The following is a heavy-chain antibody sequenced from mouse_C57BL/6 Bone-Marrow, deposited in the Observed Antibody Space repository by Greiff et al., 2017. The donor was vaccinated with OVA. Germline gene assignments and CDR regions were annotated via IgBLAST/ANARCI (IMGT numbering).Heavy chain of an antibody. Sequence: EVQRVESGPELVKPGASVKIPCKASGYTFTDYNMDWVKQSHGKSLEWIGDINPNNGGTIYNQKFKGKATLTVDKSSSTAYMELRSLTSEDTAVYYCARRDYYGSSPSFDYWGQGTTLTVSS. CDR1: GYTFTDYN. V-gene: IGHV1-18*01. CDR2: INPNNGGT. CDR3: ARRDYYGSSPSFDY. D-gene: IGHD1-1*01. J-gene: IGHJ2*01.